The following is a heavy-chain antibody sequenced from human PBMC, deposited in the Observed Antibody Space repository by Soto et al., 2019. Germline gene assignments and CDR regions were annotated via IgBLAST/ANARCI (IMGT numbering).Heavy chain of an antibody. J-gene: IGHJ5*02. CDR1: GFTFSSYA. CDR2: ISGSGGST. Sequence: GGSLRLSCAASGFTFSSYAMSWVRQAPGKGLEWVSAISGSGGSTYYADSVKGRFTISRDNSKNTLYLQMKSLRAEDTAVYYCAKDLGETTNWFDTWGQGTMVTVSS. V-gene: IGHV3-23*01. CDR3: AKDLGETTNWFDT. D-gene: IGHD4-17*01.